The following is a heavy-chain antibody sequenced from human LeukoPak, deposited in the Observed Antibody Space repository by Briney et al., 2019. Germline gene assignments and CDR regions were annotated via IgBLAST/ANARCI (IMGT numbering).Heavy chain of an antibody. Sequence: PGGSLRLSCETSGFSFSTYRMSWVRQAPGKGLEWVANIRQDGSEKYYADSVKGRFTISRDIAKQSVFLQMNSLRAEDTALYYCARLSAMVRGPEDIFYFEYWGLGTLVTVSS. J-gene: IGHJ4*02. CDR3: ARLSAMVRGPEDIFYFEY. CDR2: IRQDGSEK. V-gene: IGHV3-7*01. D-gene: IGHD3-10*01. CDR1: GFSFSTYR.